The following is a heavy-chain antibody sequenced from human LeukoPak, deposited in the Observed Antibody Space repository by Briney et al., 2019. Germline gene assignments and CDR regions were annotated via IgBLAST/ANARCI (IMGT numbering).Heavy chain of an antibody. D-gene: IGHD3-10*01. CDR3: AKATTIRGYYGTGTKYYMDV. Sequence: GGSPRLSCAASGFTFSTHGMSWVRQAPGKGLEWVSGISGSGGNTYDADSVKGRFTISRDNSKNTLYLQMNSLRAEDTAVYYCAKATTIRGYYGTGTKYYMDVWGKGTTVTVSS. J-gene: IGHJ6*03. CDR2: ISGSGGNT. V-gene: IGHV3-23*01. CDR1: GFTFSTHG.